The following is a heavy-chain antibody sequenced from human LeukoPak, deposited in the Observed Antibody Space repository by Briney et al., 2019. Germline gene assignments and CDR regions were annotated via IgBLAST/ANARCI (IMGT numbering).Heavy chain of an antibody. J-gene: IGHJ6*03. CDR2: IIPIFGTA. CDR3: ARARSGRVVVAASYYYMDV. D-gene: IGHD2-15*01. CDR1: GGTFDSYA. V-gene: IGHV1-69*13. Sequence: GASVKVSCKASGGTFDSYAISWVRQAPGQGLEWMGGIIPIFGTANYAQKFQGRVTITADESTSTAYMELSSLRSEDTAVYYCARARSGRVVVAASYYYMDVWGKGTTVTISS.